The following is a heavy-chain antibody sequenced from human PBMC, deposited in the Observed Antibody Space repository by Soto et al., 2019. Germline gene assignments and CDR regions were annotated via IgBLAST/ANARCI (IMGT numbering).Heavy chain of an antibody. V-gene: IGHV3-23*01. CDR2: ISGSGGST. J-gene: IGHJ5*02. Sequence: GGSLRLSCAASGFTFSSYAMSWVRQAPGKGLEWVSAISGSGGSTYYADSVKGRFTISRDNSKNTLYLQMNSLRAEDTAVYYCATQDIVVVPAAPGFNWFDPWGQGTLVTVSS. D-gene: IGHD2-2*01. CDR1: GFTFSSYA. CDR3: ATQDIVVVPAAPGFNWFDP.